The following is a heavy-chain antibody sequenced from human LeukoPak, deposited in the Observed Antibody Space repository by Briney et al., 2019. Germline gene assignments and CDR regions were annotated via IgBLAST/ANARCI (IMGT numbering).Heavy chain of an antibody. D-gene: IGHD4-17*01. CDR2: IIPILGIA. J-gene: IGHJ4*02. Sequence: GASVKVSCKASGGTFSSYAISWVRQAPGQGLEWMGRIIPILGIANYAQKFQGRVTITADKSTSTAYMELSSLRSEDTAVYYCVRAPPDYGGNVDYWGQGTLVTVSS. CDR1: GGTFSSYA. CDR3: VRAPPDYGGNVDY. V-gene: IGHV1-69*04.